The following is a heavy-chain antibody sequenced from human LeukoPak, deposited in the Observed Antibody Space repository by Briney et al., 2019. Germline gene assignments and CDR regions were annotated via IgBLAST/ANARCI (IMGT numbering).Heavy chain of an antibody. CDR2: MNPNSGNT. CDR3: ARALYYYGSGSPPLGY. V-gene: IGHV1-8*03. Sequence: ASVKVSCKASGYTFTSYDINWVRQATGQGLEWMGWMNPNSGNTGYAQKFQGRVTITRNTSISTAYMELSSLRSEDTAVYYCARALYYYGSGSPPLGYWGQGTLVTVSS. D-gene: IGHD3-10*01. J-gene: IGHJ4*02. CDR1: GYTFTSYD.